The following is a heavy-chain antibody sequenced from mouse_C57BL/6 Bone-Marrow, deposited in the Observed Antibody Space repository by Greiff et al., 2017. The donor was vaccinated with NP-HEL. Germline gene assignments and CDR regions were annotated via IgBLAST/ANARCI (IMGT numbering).Heavy chain of an antibody. V-gene: IGHV1-15*01. CDR3: TKEGWTWFAY. D-gene: IGHD2-3*01. CDR1: GYTFTDYE. CDR2: IDPETGGT. Sequence: QVQLQQSGAELVRPGASVTLSCKASGYTFTDYEMHWVKQTPVHGLEWIGAIDPETGGTAYNQTFKGKAILSADKSSSTAYMELRSLTSEDSAVYYCTKEGWTWFAYWGQGTLVTVSA. J-gene: IGHJ3*01.